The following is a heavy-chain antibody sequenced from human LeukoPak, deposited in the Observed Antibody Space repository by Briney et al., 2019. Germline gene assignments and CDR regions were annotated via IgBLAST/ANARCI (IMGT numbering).Heavy chain of an antibody. CDR1: GYSFTSYW. CDR2: IYPGDSDT. D-gene: IGHD2-2*01. CDR3: ARQVVPAARTSYYYYMDV. V-gene: IGHV5-51*01. J-gene: IGHJ6*03. Sequence: GESLKISCKGSGYSFTSYWIGWVRQMPGKGLEWMGIIYPGDSDTRYSPSFQGQVTISADKSISTAYLQWSSLKASDSAIYYCARQVVPAARTSYYYYMDVWGKGTTVTVSS.